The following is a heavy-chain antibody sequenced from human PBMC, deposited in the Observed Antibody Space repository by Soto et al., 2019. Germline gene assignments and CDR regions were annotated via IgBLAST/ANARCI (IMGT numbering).Heavy chain of an antibody. CDR1: DFTFNDAW. CDR3: ATAPGYWESAALDY. CDR2: IKSQTHGGTT. D-gene: IGHD6-25*01. Sequence: EVQLVESGGGLVKPGGSLRLSCAVSDFTFNDAWMNWVRQAPGKGLEWVGRIKSQTHGGTTDYAAPVKGRFTISRDDSKNILYLQMNSLKIEDRAVYYCATAPGYWESAALDYWGQGTLVTVSS. J-gene: IGHJ4*02. V-gene: IGHV3-15*07.